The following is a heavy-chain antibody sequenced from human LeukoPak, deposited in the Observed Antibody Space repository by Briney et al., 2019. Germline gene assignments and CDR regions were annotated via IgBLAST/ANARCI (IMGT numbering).Heavy chain of an antibody. V-gene: IGHV4-39*01. CDR3: ARLVGYSSGWVDYFDY. CDR2: IYYSGST. CDR1: GGSISSSSYY. J-gene: IGHJ4*02. Sequence: SETLSLTCTVSGGSISSSSYYWGWIRQPPGKGLEWIGSIYYSGSTYYNPSLKSRVTISVDTSKNQFSLKLSSVTAADTAVYYCARLVGYSSGWVDYFDYWGQGTLVTVSS. D-gene: IGHD6-19*01.